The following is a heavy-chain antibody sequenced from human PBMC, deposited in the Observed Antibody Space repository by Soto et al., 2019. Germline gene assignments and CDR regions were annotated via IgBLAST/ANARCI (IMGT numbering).Heavy chain of an antibody. V-gene: IGHV1-18*01. CDR3: ARVEGEYDFWSGYSGYFDY. J-gene: IGHJ4*02. D-gene: IGHD3-3*01. CDR2: ISAYNGNT. CDR1: GYTFTSYG. Sequence: QVQLVQSGAEVKKPGASVKVSCKASGYTFTSYGISWVRQAPGQGLEWMGWISAYNGNTNYAQKLQGRVTMTTDTYTSTGYMELRSRRYDDTAVYYCARVEGEYDFWSGYSGYFDYWGQGTLVTVSS.